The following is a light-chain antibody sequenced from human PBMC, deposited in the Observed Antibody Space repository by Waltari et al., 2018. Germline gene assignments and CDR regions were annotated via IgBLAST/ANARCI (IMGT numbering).Light chain of an antibody. V-gene: IGKV3-15*01. CDR3: QQYNNWPPIYT. J-gene: IGKJ2*01. CDR2: GAS. CDR1: PSVSSN. Sequence: EIVMTQSPATLSVSPGERATLSCRASPSVSSNLAWYQQKPGPAPRLLIYGASTRAPGIPARFSGSGSGTVFTLTITSLQSEDFAIYYCQQYNNWPPIYTFGQGTKLDIK.